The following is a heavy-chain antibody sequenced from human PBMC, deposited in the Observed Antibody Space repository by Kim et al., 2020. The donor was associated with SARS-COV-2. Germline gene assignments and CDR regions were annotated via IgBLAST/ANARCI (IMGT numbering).Heavy chain of an antibody. CDR3: ARGWKWELRGVGYFDY. CDR1: GGSFSGYY. J-gene: IGHJ4*02. D-gene: IGHD1-26*01. CDR2: INHSGST. Sequence: SETLSLTCAVYGGSFSGYYWNWIRQPPGKGLEWIGEINHSGSTNYNPSLKSRVTISVDTSKNQFSLKLSSVTAADTAVYYCARGWKWELRGVGYFDYWGQGTLVTVSS. V-gene: IGHV4-34*01.